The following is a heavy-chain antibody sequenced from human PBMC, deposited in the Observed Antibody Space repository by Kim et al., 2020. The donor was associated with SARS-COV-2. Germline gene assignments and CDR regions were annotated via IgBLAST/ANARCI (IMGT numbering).Heavy chain of an antibody. CDR3: AKFGVVGATSYYYYGMDV. V-gene: IGHV3-23*03. J-gene: IGHJ6*02. CDR2: IYSGGSST. Sequence: GGSLRLSCAASGFTFSSYAMSWVRQAPGKGLEWVSVIYSGGSSTYYADSVKGRFTISRDNSKNTLYLQMNSLRAEDTAVYYCAKFGVVGATSYYYYGMDVWGQGTTVTVSS. D-gene: IGHD1-26*01. CDR1: GFTFSSYA.